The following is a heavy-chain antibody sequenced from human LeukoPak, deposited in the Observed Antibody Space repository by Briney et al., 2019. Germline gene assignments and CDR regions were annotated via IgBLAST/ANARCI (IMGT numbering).Heavy chain of an antibody. CDR2: INPNSGGT. D-gene: IGHD6-19*01. J-gene: IGHJ3*02. V-gene: IGHV1-2*02. Sequence: ASVKVSCKASGYTFTSYDINWVRQATGQGPEWMGWINPNSGGTNYAQKFQGRVTMTRDTSISTAYMELSRLRSDDTAVYYCAKIADSSGWFLDAFDIWGQGTMVTVSS. CDR1: GYTFTSYD. CDR3: AKIADSSGWFLDAFDI.